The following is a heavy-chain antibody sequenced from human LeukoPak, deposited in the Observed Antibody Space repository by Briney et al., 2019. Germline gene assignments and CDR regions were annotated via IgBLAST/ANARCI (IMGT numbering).Heavy chain of an antibody. D-gene: IGHD6-19*01. Sequence: EASVKVSCKASGYTFTSYGISWVRQAPGQGLEWMGWISAYNGNTNYAQKLQGRVTMTTDTSTSTAYMELRSLRSDDTAVYYCARDRGIGAVAATPFYDYWGQGTLVTVSS. CDR3: ARDRGIGAVAATPFYDY. J-gene: IGHJ4*02. CDR2: ISAYNGNT. V-gene: IGHV1-18*01. CDR1: GYTFTSYG.